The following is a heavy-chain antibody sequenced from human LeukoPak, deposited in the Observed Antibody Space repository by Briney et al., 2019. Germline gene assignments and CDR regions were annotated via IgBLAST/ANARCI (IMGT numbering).Heavy chain of an antibody. V-gene: IGHV3-48*04. CDR2: ISSSGTTI. J-gene: IGHJ3*02. CDR1: GFTFSSYS. Sequence: GGSLRLSCAASGFTFSSYSMTWVRQAPGKGLEWVSYISSSGTTIYYGDSVKGRFTISRDNAKNSLYLQMNSLRAEDTAVYYCARDRGYDFWRGYVSLDVFDIWGQGTLVSVSS. D-gene: IGHD3-3*01. CDR3: ARDRGYDFWRGYVSLDVFDI.